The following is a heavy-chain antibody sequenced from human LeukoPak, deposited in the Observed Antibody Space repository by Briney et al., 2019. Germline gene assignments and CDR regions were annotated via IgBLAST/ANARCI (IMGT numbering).Heavy chain of an antibody. CDR2: ISSSSYI. CDR1: GFTFSSYS. Sequence: GGSLRLSCAASGFTFSSYSMNWVRQAPGKGLEWVSSISSSSYIYYADSVKGRFTISRDSAKNSLYLQMNSLRAEDTAVYYCASLSYCSGGSCHHDYWGQGTLVTVSS. CDR3: ASLSYCSGGSCHHDY. J-gene: IGHJ4*02. D-gene: IGHD2-15*01. V-gene: IGHV3-21*01.